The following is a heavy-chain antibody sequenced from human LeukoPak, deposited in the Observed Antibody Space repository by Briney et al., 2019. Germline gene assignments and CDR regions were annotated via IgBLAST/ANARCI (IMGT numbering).Heavy chain of an antibody. CDR3: ARDPGGTGPYYFDC. CDR1: GYTFTNYG. D-gene: IGHD1-1*01. Sequence: GASVKVSCKASGYTFTNYGVSWVRQAPGQGLGWMGWIHTYNGHTNYAQKLQGRVTMTTDTSTSTAYMELSSLRSDDTAVYYCARDPGGTGPYYFDCWGQGTLVTVSS. CDR2: IHTYNGHT. V-gene: IGHV1-18*01. J-gene: IGHJ4*02.